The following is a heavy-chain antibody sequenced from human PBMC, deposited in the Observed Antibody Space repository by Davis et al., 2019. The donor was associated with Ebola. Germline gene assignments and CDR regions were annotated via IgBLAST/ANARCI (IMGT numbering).Heavy chain of an antibody. V-gene: IGHV1-3*01. CDR1: GYTFTSYA. J-gene: IGHJ6*01. CDR2: INAGNGNT. D-gene: IGHD2-21*01. Sequence: ASVQVSCNASGYTFTSYAMHWVRQPPGQRLEWMGWINAGNGNTKYSQKFQGRVTITRDTSASTAYMELSSLRSENRAVYYCARSNRHIVVVLLMDVWGQGTTVTVSS. CDR3: ARSNRHIVVVLLMDV.